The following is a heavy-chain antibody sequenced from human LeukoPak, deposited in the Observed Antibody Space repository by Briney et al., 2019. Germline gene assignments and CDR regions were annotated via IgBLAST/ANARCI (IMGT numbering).Heavy chain of an antibody. V-gene: IGHV3-23*01. CDR3: AKDIVVVPAAWGYFDY. CDR2: ISGSGGST. D-gene: IGHD2-2*01. CDR1: GFTFSSYS. Sequence: HAGGSLRLSCAASGFTFSSYSMNWVRQAPGKGLEWVSAISGSGGSTYYADSVKGRFTISRDNSKNTLYLQMNSLRAEDTAVYYCAKDIVVVPAAWGYFDYWGQGTLVTVSS. J-gene: IGHJ4*02.